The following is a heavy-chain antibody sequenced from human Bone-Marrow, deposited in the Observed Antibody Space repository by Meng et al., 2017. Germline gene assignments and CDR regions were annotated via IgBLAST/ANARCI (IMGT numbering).Heavy chain of an antibody. Sequence: HVQIHQWGAVLFKPSETLSLTCAVYGGSFSGYNWSWIRQPPGKGLGWIGEINHSGSTNYNPSLKSRVTISVDTSKNQFSLKLSSVTAADTAVYYCARGGYCSGGSCNWGQGTLVTVSS. D-gene: IGHD2-15*01. CDR3: ARGGYCSGGSCN. J-gene: IGHJ4*02. V-gene: IGHV4-34*01. CDR2: INHSGST. CDR1: GGSFSGYN.